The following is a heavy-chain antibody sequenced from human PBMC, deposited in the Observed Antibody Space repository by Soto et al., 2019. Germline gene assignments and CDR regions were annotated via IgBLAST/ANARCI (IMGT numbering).Heavy chain of an antibody. V-gene: IGHV3-23*01. CDR3: AMPKGSSILEWFSQYYGMDV. J-gene: IGHJ6*02. D-gene: IGHD3-3*01. CDR1: GVTFSSYA. Sequence: PGGSLRLSCASSGVTFSSYAMSWVRQAPGKGLEWVSAISGSGGSTYYADSVKGRFTISRDNSKNTLYLQMNSLRAEDTAVYYCAMPKGSSILEWFSQYYGMDVWGQGTTVTVSS. CDR2: ISGSGGST.